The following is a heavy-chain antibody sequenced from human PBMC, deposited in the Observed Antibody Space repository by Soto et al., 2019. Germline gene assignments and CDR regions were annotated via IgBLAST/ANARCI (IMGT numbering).Heavy chain of an antibody. CDR1: GFSLSTSGLG. J-gene: IGHJ4*02. CDR2: IYWNDDK. V-gene: IGHV2-5*01. Sequence: QITLKESGPTLVRPTQTLTLTCTFSGFSLSTSGLGVGWIRQPPGKALEWLALIYWNDDKRYSPSLKARLTITKDTSKNQVVLTMTNMDPVDTATYYCAHRPSVWYLFNYWGQGTLVTVSS. CDR3: AHRPSVWYLFNY. D-gene: IGHD6-19*01.